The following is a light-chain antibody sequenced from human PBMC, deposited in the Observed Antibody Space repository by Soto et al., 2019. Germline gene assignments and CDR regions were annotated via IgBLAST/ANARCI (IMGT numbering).Light chain of an antibody. CDR1: ASDVGGYNF. CDR2: EVT. J-gene: IGLJ3*02. Sequence: QSALTQPASVSESPGQSITISCTGSASDVGGYNFVSWYQQHPGKAPKLMIYEVTRRPSGISTRFSGSKSGNTASLTISGLQAEDEADYYCTSYTTYSSIVVFGGGTKLTVL. CDR3: TSYTTYSSIVV. V-gene: IGLV2-14*01.